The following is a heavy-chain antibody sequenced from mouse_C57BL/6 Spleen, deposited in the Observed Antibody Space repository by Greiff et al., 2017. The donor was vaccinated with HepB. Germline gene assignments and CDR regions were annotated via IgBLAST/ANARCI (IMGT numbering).Heavy chain of an antibody. CDR3: ARPHYGNYSWYFDV. J-gene: IGHJ1*03. V-gene: IGHV5-17*01. CDR2: ISSGSSTI. D-gene: IGHD2-1*01. CDR1: GFTFSDYG. Sequence: EVMLVESGGGLVKPGGSLKLSCAASGFTFSDYGMHWVRQAPEKGLEWVAYISSGSSTIYYADTVKGRFTISRDNAKNTLFLQMTSLRSEDTAMYYCARPHYGNYSWYFDVWGTGTTVTVSS.